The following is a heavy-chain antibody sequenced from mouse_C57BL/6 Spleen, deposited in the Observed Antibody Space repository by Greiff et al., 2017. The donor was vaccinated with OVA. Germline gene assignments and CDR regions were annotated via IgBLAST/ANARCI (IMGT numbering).Heavy chain of an antibody. Sequence: EVKLQQSGPELVKPGASVKISCKASGYTFTDYYMNWVKQSHGKSLEWIGDINPNNGGTSYNQKFKGKATLTVDKSSSTAYMELRSLTSEDSAVYYCARDYGSSYVCAYWGQGTLVTVSA. CDR3: ARDYGSSYVCAY. CDR1: GYTFTDYY. CDR2: INPNNGGT. J-gene: IGHJ3*01. D-gene: IGHD1-1*01. V-gene: IGHV1-26*01.